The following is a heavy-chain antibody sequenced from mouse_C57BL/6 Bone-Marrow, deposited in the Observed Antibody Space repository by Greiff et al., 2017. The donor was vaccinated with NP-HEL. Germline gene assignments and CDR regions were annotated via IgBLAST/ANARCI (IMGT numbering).Heavy chain of an antibody. CDR1: GFTFSDYY. CDR2: INYDGSST. D-gene: IGHD2-1*01. V-gene: IGHV5-16*01. Sequence: DVKLVESEGGLVQPGSSMKLSCTASGFTFSDYYMAWVRQVPEKGLEWVANINYDGSSTYYLDSLKSRFIISRDNAKNILYLQMSSLKSEDTATYYCARYIYYGNHWYFDVWGTGTTVTVSS. J-gene: IGHJ1*03. CDR3: ARYIYYGNHWYFDV.